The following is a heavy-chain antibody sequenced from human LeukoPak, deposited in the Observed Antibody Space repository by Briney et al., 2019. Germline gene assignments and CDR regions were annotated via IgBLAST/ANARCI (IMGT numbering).Heavy chain of an antibody. J-gene: IGHJ4*02. CDR1: GFTFSSYA. V-gene: IGHV3-23*01. D-gene: IGHD3-22*01. Sequence: GGSLRLSCAASGFTFSSYAMSWVRQAPGKGLEWVSAISGSGGSTYYADSVKGRFTISRDNSKNMVFLQMNSLRADDTAVCYCARDAGYDSSGYQYWGQGTLVTVSS. CDR3: ARDAGYDSSGYQY. CDR2: ISGSGGST.